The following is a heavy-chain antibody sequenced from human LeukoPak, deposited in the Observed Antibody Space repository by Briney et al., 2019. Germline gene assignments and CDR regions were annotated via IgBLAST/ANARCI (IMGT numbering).Heavy chain of an antibody. Sequence: SETLSLTCTVSGGSISNSIYYWSWIRQPPGKGLEWIGSIYYSGSTYYNPSLKSRVTISVDTSKNQFSLKLSSVTAADTAVYYCARHYYDSSGYYPDYWGQGTLVTVSS. CDR3: ARHYYDSSGYYPDY. D-gene: IGHD3-22*01. J-gene: IGHJ4*02. CDR1: GGSISNSIYY. V-gene: IGHV4-39*01. CDR2: IYYSGST.